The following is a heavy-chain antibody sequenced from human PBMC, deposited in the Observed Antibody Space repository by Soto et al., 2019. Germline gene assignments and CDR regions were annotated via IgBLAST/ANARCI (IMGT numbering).Heavy chain of an antibody. CDR1: GFTFSSYS. V-gene: IGHV3-48*02. CDR2: ISSSSSTI. CDR3: ARDGRRITMARGVLDY. Sequence: GGSLRLSCAASGFTFSSYSMNWVRQAPGKGLEWVSYISSSSSTIYYADSVKGRFTISRDNAKNSLYLQMNSLRDEGTAVYYCARDGRRITMARGVLDYWGQGTLVTVSS. J-gene: IGHJ4*02. D-gene: IGHD3-10*01.